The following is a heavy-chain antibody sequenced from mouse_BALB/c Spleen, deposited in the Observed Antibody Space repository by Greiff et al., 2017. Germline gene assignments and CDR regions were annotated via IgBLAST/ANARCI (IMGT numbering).Heavy chain of an antibody. CDR3: ARGTFTYDYDGGYFDY. J-gene: IGHJ2*01. Sequence: EVQLQQSGPELVKPGASVKMSCKASGYTFTSYVMHWVKQKPGQGLEWIGYINPYNDGTKYNEKFKGKATLTSDKSSSTAYMELSSLTSEDSAVYYCARGTFTYDYDGGYFDYWGQGTTLTVSS. V-gene: IGHV1-14*01. CDR1: GYTFTSYV. D-gene: IGHD2-4*01. CDR2: INPYNDGT.